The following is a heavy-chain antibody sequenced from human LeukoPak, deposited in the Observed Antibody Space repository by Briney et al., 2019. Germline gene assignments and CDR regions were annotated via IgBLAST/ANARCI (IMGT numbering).Heavy chain of an antibody. CDR2: IYYSGST. D-gene: IGHD3-9*01. CDR3: ARRLRDYDILTGYGPSYFDY. Sequence: PSETLSLTCTVSGGSISSYYWSWIRQPPGKGLEWIGYIYYSGSTNYNPSLKSRVTISVDTSKNQFSLKLSSVTAADTAVYYCARRLRDYDILTGYGPSYFDYWGQGTLVTVSS. J-gene: IGHJ4*02. V-gene: IGHV4-59*08. CDR1: GGSISSYY.